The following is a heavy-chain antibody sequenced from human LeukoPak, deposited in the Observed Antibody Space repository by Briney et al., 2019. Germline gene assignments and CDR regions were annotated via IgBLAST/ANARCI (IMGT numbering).Heavy chain of an antibody. Sequence: PSETLSLTCTVSGGSISSYYWSWIRQPPGKGLEWIGYIYYSGSTNYNPSLKSRVTISVDTSKNQFSLKLSSVTAADTAVYYCARSRDGYFVGDSWGQGTLVTVSS. CDR1: GGSISSYY. D-gene: IGHD5-24*01. J-gene: IGHJ4*02. CDR2: IYYSGST. V-gene: IGHV4-59*01. CDR3: ARSRDGYFVGDS.